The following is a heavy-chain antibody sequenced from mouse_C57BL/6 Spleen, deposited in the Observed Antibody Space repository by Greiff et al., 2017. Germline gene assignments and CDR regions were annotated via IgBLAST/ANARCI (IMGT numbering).Heavy chain of an antibody. CDR2: IHPSDSDT. J-gene: IGHJ3*01. CDR3: AIPSYSIAWFAD. Sequence: QVQLQQPGAELVKPGASVKVSCKASGYTFTSYWMHWVKQRPGQGLEWIGRIHPSDSDTNYTQQFKGKATLTVDKSSSTAYMQLSSLTSVDSAVYYCAIPSYSIAWFADWGQGTLVTVSA. V-gene: IGHV1-74*01. D-gene: IGHD2-5*01. CDR1: GYTFTSYW.